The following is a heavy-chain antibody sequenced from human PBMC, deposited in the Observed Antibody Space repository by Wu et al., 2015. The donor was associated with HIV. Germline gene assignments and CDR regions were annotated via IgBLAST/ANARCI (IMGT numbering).Heavy chain of an antibody. CDR1: GYTFTDYY. V-gene: IGHV1-2*02. CDR3: AREVLPGADSSGYQN. J-gene: IGHJ1*01. CDR2: VNPNSGGT. D-gene: IGHD3-22*01. Sequence: VQLVQSGAEVKKPGASVKVSCKASGYTFTDYYIHWARQAPGKGLEWMGWVNPNSGGTNYAQKFQARVTMTRDTSISTAYMELSRLRSDDTAVHYCAREVLPGADSSGYQNWGQGTLVTVSS.